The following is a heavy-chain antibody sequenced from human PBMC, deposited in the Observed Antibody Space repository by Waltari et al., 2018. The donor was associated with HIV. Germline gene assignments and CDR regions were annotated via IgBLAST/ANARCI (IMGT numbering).Heavy chain of an antibody. D-gene: IGHD2-21*01. CDR3: ARAGRAGGESRLGLFFFDY. V-gene: IGHV4-31*03. J-gene: IGHJ4*02. Sequence: QVRLQESGPGLVNPSQTLSLICTVSGGSISSGGSFWSWVRHFPGRGLEWIGSIYKNGDHYSNPSLRSRLTISVDTSKNQFSLRLKSVTAADTALYFCARAGRAGGESRLGLFFFDYWGPGTLVTVSS. CDR1: GGSISSGGSF. CDR2: IYKNGDH.